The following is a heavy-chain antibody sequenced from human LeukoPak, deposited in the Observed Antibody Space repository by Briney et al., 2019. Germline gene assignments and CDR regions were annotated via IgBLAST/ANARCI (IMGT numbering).Heavy chain of an antibody. J-gene: IGHJ4*02. CDR2: INPSGSS. V-gene: IGHV4-34*01. CDR3: ARGLKPYCTNGICYTGDY. CDR1: GGSFSAYY. D-gene: IGHD2-8*01. Sequence: PSETLSLTCGVYGGSFSAYYWNWIRQPPGKGLEWIGEINPSGSSNYNPSLKSRVTISVDTSKNQFSLRLSSVTAADTAVYYCARGLKPYCTNGICYTGDYWGQGTPVTVSS.